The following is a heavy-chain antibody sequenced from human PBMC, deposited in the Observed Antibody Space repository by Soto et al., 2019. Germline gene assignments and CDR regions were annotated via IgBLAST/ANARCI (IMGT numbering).Heavy chain of an antibody. D-gene: IGHD3-3*01. V-gene: IGHV4-59*01. CDR2: IYYSGST. CDR3: ARGTRITIFGVADYYYYGMDV. J-gene: IGHJ6*02. Sequence: SETLSLTCTVSGGSISPYYWSWIRQPPGKGLEWIGYIYYSGSTNYNPSLKSRVTISVDTSKNQFSLKLSSVTAADTAVYYCARGTRITIFGVADYYYYGMDVWGQGTTVTVSS. CDR1: GGSISPYY.